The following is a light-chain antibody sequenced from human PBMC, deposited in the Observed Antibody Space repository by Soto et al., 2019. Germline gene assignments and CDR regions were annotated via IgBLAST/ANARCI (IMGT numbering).Light chain of an antibody. J-gene: IGKJ3*01. V-gene: IGKV1-12*01. CDR3: QQANSFPLT. Sequence: DIQMTQSPSSVSASVGDRVTITCRASQGIGSWVAWYQQKPGKAPTLLIYTTSNLQSGVPSRFSGSGSGTDFTLTISSLQPEDFATYYCQQANSFPLTFGPGTKVDIK. CDR2: TTS. CDR1: QGIGSW.